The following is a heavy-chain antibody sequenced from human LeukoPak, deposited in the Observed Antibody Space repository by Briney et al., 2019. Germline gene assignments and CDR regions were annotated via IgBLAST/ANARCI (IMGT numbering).Heavy chain of an antibody. CDR2: INHSGST. D-gene: IGHD3-3*01. CDR1: GGSFSGYY. CDR3: AGGVEGLTYYDFWSGYYKGYYFDY. V-gene: IGHV4-34*01. J-gene: IGHJ4*02. Sequence: SETLSLTCAVYGGSFSGYYWSWIRQPPGKGLEWIGEINHSGSTNYNPSLKSRVTISVDTSKNQFSLKLSSVTAADTAVYYCAGGVEGLTYYDFWSGYYKGYYFDYWGQGTLVTVSS.